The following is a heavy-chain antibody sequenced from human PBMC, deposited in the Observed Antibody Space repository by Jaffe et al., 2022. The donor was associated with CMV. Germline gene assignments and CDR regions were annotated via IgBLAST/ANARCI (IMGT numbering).Heavy chain of an antibody. CDR2: ISYDGSNK. J-gene: IGHJ6*02. Sequence: QVQLVESGGGVVQPGRSLRLSCAASGFTFSSYGMHWVRQAPGKGLEWVAVISYDGSNKYYADSVKGRFTISRDNSKNTLYLQMNSLRAEDTAVYYCAKDGEEGSGSYHYYYYGMDVWGQGTTVTVSS. V-gene: IGHV3-30*18. CDR1: GFTFSSYG. CDR3: AKDGEEGSGSYHYYYYGMDV. D-gene: IGHD3-10*01.